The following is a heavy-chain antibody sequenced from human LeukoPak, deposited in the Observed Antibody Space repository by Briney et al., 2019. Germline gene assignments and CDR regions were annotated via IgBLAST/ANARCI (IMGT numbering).Heavy chain of an antibody. CDR1: GFTFSSYE. Sequence: GGSLRLSCAASGFTFSSYEMNWVRQAPGKGLEWVSYISGSGSTIYYADSVKGRFTISRDNAKNSLYLQMNSVRAEDTALYYCARGWSVFDYWGQGTLVTVSS. V-gene: IGHV3-48*03. J-gene: IGHJ4*02. D-gene: IGHD2-15*01. CDR3: ARGWSVFDY. CDR2: ISGSGSTI.